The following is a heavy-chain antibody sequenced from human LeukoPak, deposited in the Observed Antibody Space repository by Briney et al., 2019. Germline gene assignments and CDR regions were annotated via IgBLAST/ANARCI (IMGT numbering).Heavy chain of an antibody. CDR2: IIPIFGTP. CDR1: GDTFSNYA. D-gene: IGHD2-21*02. Sequence: SVKVSCKTSGDTFSNYAMNWMRQAPGQGLEWMGAIIPIFGTPKYAQKFQDRVTITTDVSTSTAYMEVSSLRPEDTAVYYCAKFDRVTAIPKWGQGTLVTVSS. J-gene: IGHJ4*02. CDR3: AKFDRVTAIPK. V-gene: IGHV1-69*05.